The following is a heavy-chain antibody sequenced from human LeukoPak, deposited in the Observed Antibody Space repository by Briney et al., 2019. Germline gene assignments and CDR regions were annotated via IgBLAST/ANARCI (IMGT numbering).Heavy chain of an antibody. CDR3: ASSLPGRLSFDY. CDR1: GGSISSGGYY. V-gene: IGHV4-30-2*01. J-gene: IGHJ4*02. Sequence: SETLSLTCTVSGGSISSGGYYWSWIRQPPGKGLEWIGYIYHSGSTYYNPSLKSRVTISVDRSKNQFSLKLSSVTAADTAVYYCASSLPGRLSFDYWGQGTLVTVSS. D-gene: IGHD2-2*01. CDR2: IYHSGST.